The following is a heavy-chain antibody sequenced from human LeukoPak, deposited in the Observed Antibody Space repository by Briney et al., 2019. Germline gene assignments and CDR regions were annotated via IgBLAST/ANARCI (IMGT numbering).Heavy chain of an antibody. V-gene: IGHV3-30*02. CDR3: ARERDGYDY. CDR1: GFSFSTYA. D-gene: IGHD5-18*01. J-gene: IGHJ4*02. CDR2: TRYDGNNK. Sequence: PGGSLRLSCAASGFSFSTYAMHWVRQAPGKGLEWVASTRYDGNNKYYADSVKGRFTISRDDSKNTLYLQMNSLRAEDTAVYYCARERDGYDYWGQGTLVTVSS.